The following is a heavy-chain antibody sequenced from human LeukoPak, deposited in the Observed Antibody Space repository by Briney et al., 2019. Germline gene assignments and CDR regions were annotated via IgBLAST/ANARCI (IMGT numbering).Heavy chain of an antibody. CDR3: AREGQSRKFDS. J-gene: IGHJ5*01. Sequence: GASVKVSCKPSGYNFTTYFITWVRQAPGQGLEWMGWISPYNGHTKYTHSLQGRVTMTTDTSTSTAFLELRSLMSDDTAVYYCAREGQSRKFDSWGQGTLVTVSS. CDR1: GYNFTTYF. D-gene: IGHD4-11*01. CDR2: ISPYNGHT. V-gene: IGHV1-18*04.